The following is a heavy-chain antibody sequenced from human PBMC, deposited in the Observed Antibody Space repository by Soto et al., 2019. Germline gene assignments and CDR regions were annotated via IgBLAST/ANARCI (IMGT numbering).Heavy chain of an antibody. CDR1: GYTFTAYF. V-gene: IGHV1-2*02. D-gene: IGHD2-15*01. CDR2: INPNSGGT. Sequence: QVQLVQSGAEVRKPGASVKVSCRASGYTFTAYFIHWVRQAPGQGLEWLGWINPNSGGTKFAEKFQGKLTMTGDASIDTVNMDLSILQSDDTAVYYCAKEMVGGGLRPNFDNWGQGTLVTVSS. J-gene: IGHJ4*02. CDR3: AKEMVGGGLRPNFDN.